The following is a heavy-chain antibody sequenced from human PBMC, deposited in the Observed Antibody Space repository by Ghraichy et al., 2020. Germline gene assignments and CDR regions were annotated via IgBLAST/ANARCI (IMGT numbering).Heavy chain of an antibody. CDR3: TTDPLVVVPALLFDY. V-gene: IGHV3-15*01. CDR1: GFTFSNAW. D-gene: IGHD2-2*01. J-gene: IGHJ4*02. Sequence: GGSLRLSCAASGFTFSNAWMSWVRQAPGKGLEWVGRIKSKTDGGTTDYAAPVKGRFTISRDDSKNTLYLQMNSLKTEDTAVYYCTTDPLVVVPALLFDYWGQGTLVTVSS. CDR2: IKSKTDGGTT.